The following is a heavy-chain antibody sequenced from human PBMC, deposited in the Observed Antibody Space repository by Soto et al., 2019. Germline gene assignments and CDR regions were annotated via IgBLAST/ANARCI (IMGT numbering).Heavy chain of an antibody. Sequence: GGSLRLSCAASGFTFSSYGMHWVRQAPGKGLEWVAVISYDGSNKYYADSVKGRFTISRDNSKNTLYLQMNSLRAEDTAVYYCAKLPGRIIAAAGQPVLDVWGQGTTVTVSS. J-gene: IGHJ6*02. CDR1: GFTFSSYG. V-gene: IGHV3-30*18. CDR2: ISYDGSNK. D-gene: IGHD6-13*01. CDR3: AKLPGRIIAAAGQPVLDV.